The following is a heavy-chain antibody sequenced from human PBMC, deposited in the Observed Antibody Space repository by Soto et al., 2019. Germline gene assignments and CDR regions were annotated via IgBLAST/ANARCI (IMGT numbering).Heavy chain of an antibody. CDR3: AREAGPDRWFDP. V-gene: IGHV4-4*07. CDR1: GASISSYF. D-gene: IGHD6-19*01. J-gene: IGHJ5*02. Sequence: SETLSLTCTVSGASISSYFWTWIRQPAGQGLDWIGRISTSGTTNYNPSLKSRVTMSVDTSKNHFSLNLSSVTAADTAVYYCAREAGPDRWFDPWGQGTLVTVSS. CDR2: ISTSGTT.